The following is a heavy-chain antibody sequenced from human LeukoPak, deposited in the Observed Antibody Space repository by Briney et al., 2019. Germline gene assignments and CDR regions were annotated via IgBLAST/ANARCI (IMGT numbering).Heavy chain of an antibody. CDR3: ARVAPSVLWFGAPDY. D-gene: IGHD3-10*01. V-gene: IGHV4-59*01. CDR1: GGSISSYY. J-gene: IGHJ4*02. CDR2: IYYSGST. Sequence: SETLSLTCTVSGGSISSYYWSWIRQPPGKGLEWIGYIYYSGSTNYNPSLKSRVTISVDTSKNQFSLKLSSVTAADTAAYYCARVAPSVLWFGAPDYWGQGTLVTVSS.